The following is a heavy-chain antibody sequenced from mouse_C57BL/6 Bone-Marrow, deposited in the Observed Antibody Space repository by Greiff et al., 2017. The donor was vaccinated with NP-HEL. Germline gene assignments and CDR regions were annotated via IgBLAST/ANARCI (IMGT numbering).Heavy chain of an antibody. D-gene: IGHD3-2*02. V-gene: IGHV1-81*01. CDR1: GYTFTSYG. Sequence: VQLQQSGAELARPGASVKLSCKASGYTFTSYGITWVKQRTGQGLEWIGEIYPRSGNTYYNEKFKGKATLTADKSSSTTYMELRSLTSEDSAVYFCARGGDSSGYVDYWGQGTTLTVSS. CDR2: IYPRSGNT. J-gene: IGHJ2*01. CDR3: ARGGDSSGYVDY.